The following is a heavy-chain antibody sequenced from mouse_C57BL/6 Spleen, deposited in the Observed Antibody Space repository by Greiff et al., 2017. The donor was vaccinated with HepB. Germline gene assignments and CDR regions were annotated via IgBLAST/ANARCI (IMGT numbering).Heavy chain of an antibody. V-gene: IGHV1-53*01. CDR3: APGGSGYDWFAY. D-gene: IGHD3-2*02. Sequence: QVQLQQPGTELVKPGASVKLSCKASGYTFTSYWMHWVKQRPGQGLEWIGNINPSNGGTNYNEKFKSKATLTVDKSSSTAYMQLSSLTSEDPAVYYCAPGGSGYDWFAYWGQGTLVTVSA. J-gene: IGHJ3*01. CDR1: GYTFTSYW. CDR2: INPSNGGT.